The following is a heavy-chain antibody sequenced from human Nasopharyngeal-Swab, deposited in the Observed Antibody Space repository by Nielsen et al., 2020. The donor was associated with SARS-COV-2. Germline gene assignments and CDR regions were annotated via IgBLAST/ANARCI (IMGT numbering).Heavy chain of an antibody. CDR3: ARRGEGYGDYLDY. V-gene: IGHV4-59*08. CDR2: IYYSGST. J-gene: IGHJ4*02. Sequence: GSLRLSCSVSGGSISNYHWNWIRQPPRKGLEWIGYIYYSGSTNYNPSLKSRVTISVDTSKNQFSLKLSSVTAADTAVYYCARRGEGYGDYLDYWGQGTLVTVSS. D-gene: IGHD4-17*01. CDR1: GGSISNYH.